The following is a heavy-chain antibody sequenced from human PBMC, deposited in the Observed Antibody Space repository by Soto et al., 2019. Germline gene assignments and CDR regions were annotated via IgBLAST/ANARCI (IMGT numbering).Heavy chain of an antibody. J-gene: IGHJ6*02. CDR1: GFTFSSYG. V-gene: IGHV3-33*01. D-gene: IGHD6-13*01. Sequence: GGSLRLSCAASGFTFSSYGMHGVRQAPGKGLEWVAVIWYDGSNKYYADSVKGRFTISRDNSKNTLYLQMNSLRAEDTAVYYCARDFQLGAGYSSRWHILTHYYYSVTDVRRHGSTVTVS. CDR3: ARDFQLGAGYSSRWHILTHYYYSVTDV. CDR2: IWYDGSNK.